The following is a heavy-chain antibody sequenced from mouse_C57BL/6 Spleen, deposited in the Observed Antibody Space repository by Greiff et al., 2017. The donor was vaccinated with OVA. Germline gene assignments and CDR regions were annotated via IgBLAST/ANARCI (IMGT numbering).Heavy chain of an antibody. CDR3: AYEAY. J-gene: IGHJ3*01. D-gene: IGHD2-3*01. Sequence: VQLKQSGPVLVKPGASVKMSCKASGYTFNDYYMNWVKQSHGKSLEWIGVINPYNGGTSYNQKFKGKATLTVDKSSSTAYMELNSLTSEDSAVYYCAYEAYWGQGTLVTVSA. CDR1: GYTFNDYY. V-gene: IGHV1-19*01. CDR2: INPYNGGT.